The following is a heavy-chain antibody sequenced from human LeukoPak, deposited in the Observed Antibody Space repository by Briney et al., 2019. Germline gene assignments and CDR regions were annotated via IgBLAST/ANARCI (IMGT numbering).Heavy chain of an antibody. V-gene: IGHV4-4*07. Sequence: SETLSLTCTVSGGSISTYCWSWIRQPAGKGLEWIGHICTSGSTNYNPSLKSRVTMSVDTSKNQFSLKLSSLTAADTAVYYCARTRGYSSGWYYFDYWGQGTLVTVSS. CDR1: GGSISTYC. CDR3: ARTRGYSSGWYYFDY. J-gene: IGHJ4*02. D-gene: IGHD6-19*01. CDR2: ICTSGST.